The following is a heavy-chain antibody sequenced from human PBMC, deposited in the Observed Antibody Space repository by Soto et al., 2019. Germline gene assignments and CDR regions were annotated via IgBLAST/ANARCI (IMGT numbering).Heavy chain of an antibody. CDR1: GGTFCNSA. D-gene: IGHD1-1*01. J-gene: IGHJ6*02. CDR3: ARDTERHPLGCNDYDGIDV. Sequence: QVQLVQSGAEVKKPGSSVTVSCKASGGTFCNSAISWVRQAPGQGLEWMGWIIPIFPTPDYAQKFQGRVTISADEATTTAYIALTSLKSEDTAVSYCARDTERHPLGCNDYDGIDVWGQGTTVTVSS. V-gene: IGHV1-69*12. CDR2: IIPIFPTP.